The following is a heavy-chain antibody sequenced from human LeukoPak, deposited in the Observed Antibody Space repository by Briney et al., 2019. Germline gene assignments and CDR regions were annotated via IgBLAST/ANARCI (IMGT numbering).Heavy chain of an antibody. V-gene: IGHV1-8*01. CDR1: GYTFTGYD. J-gene: IGHJ5*02. CDR3: ARGGERELLNNWFDP. D-gene: IGHD3-10*01. CDR2: MNPNSGNT. Sequence: ASVKVSCKASGYTFTGYDINWVRQATGQGLEWMGWMNPNSGNTGYAQKFQGGVTMTRNTSISTAYMELSSLRSEDTAVYYCARGGERELLNNWFDPWGQGTLVTVSS.